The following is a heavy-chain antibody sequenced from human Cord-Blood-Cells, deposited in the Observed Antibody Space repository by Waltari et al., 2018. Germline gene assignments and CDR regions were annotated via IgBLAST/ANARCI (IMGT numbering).Heavy chain of an antibody. D-gene: IGHD1-26*01. CDR1: GYTFTGYY. CDR2: MNPYRGGT. CDR3: AREYGGSYYFDY. V-gene: IGHV1-2*07. Sequence: QVQLVQSGAEVKKPGASVKVSCKASGYTFTGYYMHWVRQAPGQGLEWMGWMNPYRGGTNHAPKFQGRVTMTRDTSISTAYMELSRLRSDDTAVYYCAREYGGSYYFDYWGQGTLVTVSS. J-gene: IGHJ4*02.